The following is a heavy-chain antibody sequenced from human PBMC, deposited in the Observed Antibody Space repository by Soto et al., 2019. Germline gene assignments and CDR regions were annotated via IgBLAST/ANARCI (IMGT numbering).Heavy chain of an antibody. CDR2: IFTRDSET. CDR3: ARGYLHSGHGYEL. D-gene: IGHD2-21*02. CDR1: GHLFNNHW. J-gene: IGHJ4*02. Sequence: PVESLKISCKGPGHLFNNHWIGWVRQTPGKGLEWMGLIFTRDSETKTSPSFQGHVSFSVDNSINTVYLQWTSLKTTDTGIYFCARGYLHSGHGYELWGEENLVTVSA. V-gene: IGHV5-51*01.